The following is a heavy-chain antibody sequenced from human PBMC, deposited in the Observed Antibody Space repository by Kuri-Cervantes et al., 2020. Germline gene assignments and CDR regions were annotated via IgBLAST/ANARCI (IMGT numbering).Heavy chain of an antibody. V-gene: IGHV3-11*01. J-gene: IGHJ3*02. Sequence: GGSLRLSCTVSGGSISSYYWSWIRQPPGKGLEWVSYISSSGSTIYYADSVKGRFTISRDNAKNSLYLQMNSLRSEDTAVYYCARERNVLRFFDIWGQGTMVTVSS. CDR3: ARERNVLRFFDI. CDR2: ISSSGSTI. CDR1: GGSISSYY. D-gene: IGHD3-3*01.